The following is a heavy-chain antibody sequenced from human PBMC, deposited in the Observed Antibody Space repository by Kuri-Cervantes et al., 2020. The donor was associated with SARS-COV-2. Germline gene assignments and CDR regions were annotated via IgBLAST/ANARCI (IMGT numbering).Heavy chain of an antibody. CDR3: AGESSTSCPYCWFDP. J-gene: IGHJ5*02. CDR2: INAGNGNT. V-gene: IGHV1-3*01. CDR1: GYTFTGYY. D-gene: IGHD2-2*01. Sequence: ASVKVSCKASGYTFTGYYMHWVRQAPGQGLEWMGWINAGNGNTKYSQKFQGRVTITRDTSASTAYMELSSLRSEDTAVYYCAGESSTSCPYCWFDPWGQGTLVTVSS.